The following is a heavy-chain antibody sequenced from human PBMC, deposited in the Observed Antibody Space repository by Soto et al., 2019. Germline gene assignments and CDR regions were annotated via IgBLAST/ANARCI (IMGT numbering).Heavy chain of an antibody. J-gene: IGHJ4*02. CDR1: GGSISSGGYS. CDR3: ARGPITATPNVHGIDF. Sequence: QLQLQESGSGLLKPSQTLSLTCTVSGGSISSGGYSWSWIRQPRGKALEWIGYIYDGGITYYNPSLKRRVATLGAMTRTQCSLKMPSAPAADTAVYYCARGPITATPNVHGIDFWGQGTLVSVSS. D-gene: IGHD1-20*01. CDR2: IYDGGIT. V-gene: IGHV4-30-2*01.